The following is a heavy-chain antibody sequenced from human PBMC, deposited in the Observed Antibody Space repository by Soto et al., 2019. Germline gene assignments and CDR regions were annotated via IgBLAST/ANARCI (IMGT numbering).Heavy chain of an antibody. J-gene: IGHJ3*02. CDR3: ARQMGHYDYVWGSCAFDI. Sequence: EVQLVESGGGLVQPGGSLRLSCAASGFTFSSYAMHWVRQAPGKGLEYVSAISSNGGGTYYAYSVKGRFTISRDNSKNTLYLQMGSLRAEDMAVYYCARQMGHYDYVWGSCAFDIWGQGTMVTVSS. V-gene: IGHV3-64*01. D-gene: IGHD3-16*01. CDR1: GFTFSSYA. CDR2: ISSNGGGT.